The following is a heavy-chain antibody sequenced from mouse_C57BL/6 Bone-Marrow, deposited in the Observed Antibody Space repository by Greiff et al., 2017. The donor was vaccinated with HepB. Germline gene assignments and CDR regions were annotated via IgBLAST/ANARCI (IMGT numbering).Heavy chain of an antibody. J-gene: IGHJ2*01. CDR2: ISSGGSYT. CDR3: ARQAYYGSSYRYFDY. D-gene: IGHD1-1*01. Sequence: EVHLVESGGDLVKPGGSLKLSCAASGFTFSSYGMSWVRQTPDKRLEWVATISSGGSYTYYPDSVKGRFTISRDNAKNTLYLQMSSLKSEDTAMYYCARQAYYGSSYRYFDYWGQGTTLTVSS. V-gene: IGHV5-6*01. CDR1: GFTFSSYG.